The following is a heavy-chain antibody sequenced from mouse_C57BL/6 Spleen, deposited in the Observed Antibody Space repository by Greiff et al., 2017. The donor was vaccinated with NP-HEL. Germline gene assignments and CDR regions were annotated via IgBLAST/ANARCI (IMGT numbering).Heavy chain of an antibody. CDR3: ARRDGYYRYFDV. D-gene: IGHD2-3*01. V-gene: IGHV5-6*02. Sequence: DVKLVESGGDLVKPGGSLKLSCAASGFTFSSYGMSWVRQTPDKRLEWVATISSGGSYTYYPDSVKGRFTISRDNAKNTLYLQMSSLKSEDTAMYYCARRDGYYRYFDVWGTGTTVTVSS. CDR1: GFTFSSYG. CDR2: ISSGGSYT. J-gene: IGHJ1*03.